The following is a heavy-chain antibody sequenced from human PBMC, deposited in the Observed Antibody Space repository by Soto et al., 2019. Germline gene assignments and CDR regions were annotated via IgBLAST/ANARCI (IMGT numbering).Heavy chain of an antibody. CDR1: GFTFTSSA. D-gene: IGHD2-15*01. Sequence: ASVKVSCKASGFTFTSSAMQWVRQARGQRLEWIGWIVVGSGNTNYAQKFQERVTITRDMSTSTAYMELSSLRSEDTAVYYCAASPSPGRYCSGGSCRLIESYFDYWGQGTLVTVSS. V-gene: IGHV1-58*02. CDR2: IVVGSGNT. J-gene: IGHJ4*02. CDR3: AASPSPGRYCSGGSCRLIESYFDY.